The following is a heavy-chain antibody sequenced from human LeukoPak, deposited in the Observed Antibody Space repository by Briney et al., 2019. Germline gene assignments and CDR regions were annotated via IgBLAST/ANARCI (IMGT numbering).Heavy chain of an antibody. CDR3: ARDRRDYDSSGYYKNNYWYFDL. CDR2: IYSGGST. D-gene: IGHD3-22*01. V-gene: IGHV3-53*01. J-gene: IGHJ2*01. CDR1: GFTVSSNY. Sequence: GGSLRLSCAASGFTVSSNYMSWVRQAPGKGLEWVSLIYSGGSTYYADSVKGRFTISRDNSKNTLYLQMNSLRAQDTAVYYCARDRRDYDSSGYYKNNYWYFDLWGRGALVTVSS.